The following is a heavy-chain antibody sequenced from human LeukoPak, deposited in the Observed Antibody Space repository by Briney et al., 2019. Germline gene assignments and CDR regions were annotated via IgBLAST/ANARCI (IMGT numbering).Heavy chain of an antibody. CDR2: IYYTGST. V-gene: IGHV4-59*08. CDR3: ARHHYDQLVSWFDP. J-gene: IGHJ5*02. CDR1: GGSISDYY. D-gene: IGHD2-2*01. Sequence: PSETLSLTCTVSGGSISDYYWSWIRQPPGKGLEWIGYIYYTGSTNYNPSLKSRVTISVDTSKNQFSLKLRSVTAADTAIYYCARHHYDQLVSWFDPWGQGTLVTVSS.